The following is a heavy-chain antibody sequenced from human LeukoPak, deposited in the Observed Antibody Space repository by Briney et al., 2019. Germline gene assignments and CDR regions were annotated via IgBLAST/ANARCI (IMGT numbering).Heavy chain of an antibody. J-gene: IGHJ4*02. CDR3: VSQRRNSNHDPFDY. V-gene: IGHV4-59*08. D-gene: IGHD4-11*01. CDR2: IYYSGST. Sequence: SETLSLTCTATGHCFCSYYWSWIRQPPGKGLEWIGYIYYSGSTNYNPSLKSRVTISIDTSKNQFSLKLSSVTAADTAEYYWVSQRRNSNHDPFDYWGQGTLVTVSS. CDR1: GHCFCSYY.